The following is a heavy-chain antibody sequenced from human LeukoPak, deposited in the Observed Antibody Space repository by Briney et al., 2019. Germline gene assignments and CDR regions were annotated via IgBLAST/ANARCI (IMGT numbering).Heavy chain of an antibody. J-gene: IGHJ4*02. CDR3: ARGEYSGSFHY. Sequence: SETLSLTCTVSGGPISSYYWSWIRQPPGKGLEWIGYIYYSGSTNYTPSLKSRVTISVGTSKNQFSLKLSSVTAAETAVYYCARGEYSGSFHYWGQGTLVTVSS. CDR2: IYYSGST. V-gene: IGHV4-59*12. CDR1: GGPISSYY. D-gene: IGHD1-26*01.